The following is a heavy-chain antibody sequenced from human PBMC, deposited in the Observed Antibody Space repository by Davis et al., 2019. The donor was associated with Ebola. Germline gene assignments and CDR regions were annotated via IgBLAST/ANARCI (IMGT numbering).Heavy chain of an antibody. Sequence: GESLKISCAASGFTVSSNYMSWVRQAPGKGLEWVSVIYSGGSTYYADSVKGRFTISRDNSKNTLYLQMNSLRAEDTAVYYCAKEGQLGYYYYGMDVWGQGTTVTVSS. V-gene: IGHV3-53*01. CDR2: IYSGGST. CDR3: AKEGQLGYYYYGMDV. CDR1: GFTVSSNY. J-gene: IGHJ6*02. D-gene: IGHD6-6*01.